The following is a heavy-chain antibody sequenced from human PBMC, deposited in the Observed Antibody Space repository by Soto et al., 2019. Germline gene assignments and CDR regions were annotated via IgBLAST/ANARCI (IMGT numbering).Heavy chain of an antibody. CDR2: INHSGST. J-gene: IGHJ4*02. D-gene: IGHD2-8*02. CDR3: ARDKITGLFDY. CDR1: GGSFSGYY. Sequence: QVQLQQWGAGLLKPSETLSLTCAVYGGSFSGYYWTWIRQPPGTGLERIGEINHSGSTNYNPPIKRRVTISVDTSKNQFSLKLTSVTAADTAVYYCARDKITGLFDYWGQGTLVTVSS. V-gene: IGHV4-34*01.